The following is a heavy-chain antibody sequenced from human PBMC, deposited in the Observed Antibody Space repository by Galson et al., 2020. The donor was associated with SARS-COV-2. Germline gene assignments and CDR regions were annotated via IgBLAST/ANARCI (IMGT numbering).Heavy chain of an antibody. CDR3: AMTRGSNWFDP. Sequence: SETLSLTCTVSSGSISSSSYYWAWIRQPPGKGLEWIGTIYYSGSTYYNPSLKSRVTISVDTSKNQFSLKLSSVTAADTAVYYCAMTRGSNWFDPWGQGTLVTVSS. CDR2: IYYSGST. V-gene: IGHV4-39*07. D-gene: IGHD3-16*01. J-gene: IGHJ5*02. CDR1: SGSISSSSYY.